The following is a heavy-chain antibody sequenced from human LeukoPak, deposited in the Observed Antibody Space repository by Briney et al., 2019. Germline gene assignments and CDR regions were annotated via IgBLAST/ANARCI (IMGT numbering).Heavy chain of an antibody. J-gene: IGHJ4*02. CDR2: ISGTGGST. V-gene: IGHV3-23*01. D-gene: IGHD3-3*01. CDR3: VKGSSLLRFLEWLSAPYFDY. CDR1: GFTFSNYA. Sequence: PGGSLRLSCAASGFTFSNYAMSWVRQDPGKGLEWVAGISGTGGSTHYADSVKGRFTISRDNSKNTLYLQMSSLRAEDTAVYYCVKGSSLLRFLEWLSAPYFDYWGQGTLVTVSS.